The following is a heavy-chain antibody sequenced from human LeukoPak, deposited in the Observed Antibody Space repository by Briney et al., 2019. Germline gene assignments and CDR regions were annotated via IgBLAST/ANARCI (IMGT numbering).Heavy chain of an antibody. CDR2: ISSSSSTI. Sequence: GGSLRFSCAASGFTFSDYYRSWIRQAPGKGLEWVSYISSSSSTIHYADSVKVRFTISGYNTKNSLYLQIKILKAEEAAVYYCARTVYDYGDYTRDGGFDPWGQGTLVPVSS. V-gene: IGHV3-11*04. D-gene: IGHD4-17*01. CDR3: ARTVYDYGDYTRDGGFDP. J-gene: IGHJ5*02. CDR1: GFTFSDYY.